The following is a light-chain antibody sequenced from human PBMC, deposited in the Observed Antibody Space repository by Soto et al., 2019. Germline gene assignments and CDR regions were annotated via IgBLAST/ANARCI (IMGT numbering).Light chain of an antibody. Sequence: QSALTQPRSVSGSPEQSVTISCTGSSSDVGGYNYVSWYQQHPGKAPKLMIYDVSKRPSGVPDRFSGSKSGNTASLTISGLQAEDEADYYCCSYAGSYGVFGTGTKVTVL. CDR1: SSDVGGYNY. V-gene: IGLV2-11*01. CDR2: DVS. CDR3: CSYAGSYGV. J-gene: IGLJ1*01.